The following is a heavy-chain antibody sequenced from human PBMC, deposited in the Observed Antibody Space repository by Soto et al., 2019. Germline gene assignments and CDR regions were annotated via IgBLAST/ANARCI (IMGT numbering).Heavy chain of an antibody. CDR2: IWYDGSNK. V-gene: IGHV3-33*01. Sequence: QVQLVESGGGAVQPGRSLRLSCAASGFTFSSYGMHWVRQTPGKGLEWVAVIWYDGSNKYYADSVKGRFTISRDNSKNTLYLQMNSLRAEDTAIYYCARGYSTSSGVFDYWGQGTLVTVSS. J-gene: IGHJ4*02. CDR1: GFTFSSYG. D-gene: IGHD6-6*01. CDR3: ARGYSTSSGVFDY.